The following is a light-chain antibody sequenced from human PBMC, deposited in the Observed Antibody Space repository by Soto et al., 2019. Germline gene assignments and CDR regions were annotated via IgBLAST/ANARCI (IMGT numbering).Light chain of an antibody. CDR3: GADHGSGSTWV. J-gene: IGLJ2*01. V-gene: IGLV9-49*01. CDR2: VGTGGIVG. CDR1: SGYSNYK. Sequence: QLVLTQPPSASASLGASVTLTCTLSSGYSNYKVDWYQQRPGKGPRFVMRVGTGGIVGSKGDGIPDRFSVLGSGLNRYLTIRNIQEEDESDYHCGADHGSGSTWVFGGGTKLTV.